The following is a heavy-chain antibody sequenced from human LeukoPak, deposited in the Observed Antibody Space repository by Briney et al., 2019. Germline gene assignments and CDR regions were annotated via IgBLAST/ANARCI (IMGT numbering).Heavy chain of an antibody. D-gene: IGHD6-19*01. CDR3: ARDRAAVADQAYYFDY. J-gene: IGHJ4*02. CDR2: ISSSSSYI. CDR1: GFTFSSYS. V-gene: IGHV3-21*01. Sequence: PGGSLRLSCAASGFTFSSYSMNWVRQAPGKGLEWVSSISSSSSYIYYADSVKGRFTISRDNAKNSLYLQMNSLRAEVTAVYYCARDRAAVADQAYYFDYWGQGTLVTVSS.